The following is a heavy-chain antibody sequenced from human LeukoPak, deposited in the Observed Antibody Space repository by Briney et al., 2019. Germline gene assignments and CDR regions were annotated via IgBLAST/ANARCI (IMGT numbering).Heavy chain of an antibody. D-gene: IGHD6-13*01. Sequence: GSLRLSCAASGFTFSSYTMSWVRQAPGKGLEWVSAISGSGDSTYYGDSVKGRFTISRDNSKNTLYLQMNSLRAEDTAVYYCAKTRPLDSSSWSHGDYWGQGTLVTVSS. CDR3: AKTRPLDSSSWSHGDY. CDR1: GFTFSSYT. J-gene: IGHJ4*02. CDR2: ISGSGDST. V-gene: IGHV3-23*01.